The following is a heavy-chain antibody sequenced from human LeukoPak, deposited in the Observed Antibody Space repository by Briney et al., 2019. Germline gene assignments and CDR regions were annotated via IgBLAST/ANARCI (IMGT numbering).Heavy chain of an antibody. CDR2: IYTSGST. CDR1: GGSISSYY. Sequence: SETLSLTCTVSGGSISSYYWSWIRQPAGKGLEWIGRIYTSGSTNYNPSLKSRVTMSVDTSKNQLSLKLSSVTAADTAVYYCARDPIYCSSTSCPSSDWGQGTLVTVSS. CDR3: ARDPIYCSSTSCPSSD. D-gene: IGHD2-2*01. V-gene: IGHV4-4*07. J-gene: IGHJ4*02.